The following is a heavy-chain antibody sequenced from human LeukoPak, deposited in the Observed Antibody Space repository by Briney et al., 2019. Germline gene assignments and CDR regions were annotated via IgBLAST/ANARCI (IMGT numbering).Heavy chain of an antibody. Sequence: PSQTLSLTCAVSGGSVSSGGFSWSWIQQPPGKGLEWIGYMYHDGSTFYNPSLESRVTISVDRSKNQFSLKLTSVTAADTAVYYCASTNDFGDYVGAWGQGTLVTVSS. J-gene: IGHJ5*02. V-gene: IGHV4-30-2*01. CDR2: MYHDGST. CDR3: ASTNDFGDYVGA. D-gene: IGHD4-17*01. CDR1: GGSVSSGGFS.